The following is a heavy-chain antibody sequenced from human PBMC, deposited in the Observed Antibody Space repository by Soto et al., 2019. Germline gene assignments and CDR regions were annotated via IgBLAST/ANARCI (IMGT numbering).Heavy chain of an antibody. Sequence: QLQLRESGPGLVKPSETLSLTCTVSGGSISGGVGGLYYWSWIRQPPGKGLEWIGYIYDSGSTYSNPSLQSRVTIAVDTSKNQFSLRLSSVTAADTAVYYCAREVIPLTTDWYFDLWGRGTLVTVSS. CDR3: AREVIPLTTDWYFDL. CDR2: IYDSGST. J-gene: IGHJ2*01. CDR1: GGSISGGVGGLYY. D-gene: IGHD4-17*01. V-gene: IGHV4-30-4*01.